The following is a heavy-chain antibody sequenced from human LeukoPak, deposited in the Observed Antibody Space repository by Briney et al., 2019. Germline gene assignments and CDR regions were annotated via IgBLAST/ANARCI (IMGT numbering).Heavy chain of an antibody. CDR1: GYTFTSYG. Sequence: ASVKVSCKASGYTFTSYGISWVRPAPGQGLEWMGWISAYNGNTNYAQKLQGRVTMTTDTSTSTAYMELRSLRSDDTAVYYCARDRWGYYYDSSGYGDWGQGTLVTVSS. CDR2: ISAYNGNT. D-gene: IGHD3-22*01. CDR3: ARDRWGYYYDSSGYGD. V-gene: IGHV1-18*01. J-gene: IGHJ4*02.